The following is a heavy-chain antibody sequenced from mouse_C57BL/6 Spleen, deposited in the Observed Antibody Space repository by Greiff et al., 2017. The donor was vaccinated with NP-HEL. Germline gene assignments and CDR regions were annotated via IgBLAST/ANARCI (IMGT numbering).Heavy chain of an antibody. V-gene: IGHV7-3*01. D-gene: IGHD2-5*01. J-gene: IGHJ4*01. CDR3: ARYNSNYGGDY. CDR2: IRNKANGYTT. Sequence: EVKLMESGGGLVQPGGSLSLSCAASGFTFTDYYMSWVRQPPGKALEWLGFIRNKANGYTTEYSASVKGRFTISRDNSQSILYLQMNALRAEDSATYYCARYNSNYGGDYWGQGTSVTVSS. CDR1: GFTFTDYY.